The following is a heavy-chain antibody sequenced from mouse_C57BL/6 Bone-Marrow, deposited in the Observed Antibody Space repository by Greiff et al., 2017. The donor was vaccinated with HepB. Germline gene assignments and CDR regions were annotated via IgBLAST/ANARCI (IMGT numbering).Heavy chain of an antibody. Sequence: VQLKESGGGLVKPGGSLKLSCAASGFTFSSYAMSWVRQTPEKRLEWVATISDGGSYTYYPDNVKGRFTISRDNAKNNLYLQMSHLKSEDTAMYYCARSYDYDAWFAYWGQGTLVTVSA. D-gene: IGHD2-4*01. J-gene: IGHJ3*01. CDR2: ISDGGSYT. V-gene: IGHV5-4*01. CDR1: GFTFSSYA. CDR3: ARSYDYDAWFAY.